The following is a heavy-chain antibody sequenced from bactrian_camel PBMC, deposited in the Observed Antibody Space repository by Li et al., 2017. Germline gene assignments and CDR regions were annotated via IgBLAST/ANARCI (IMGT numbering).Heavy chain of an antibody. Sequence: VESGGGSVQAGGSLRLSCVAVQDTTKRNAMAWFRQGPGGKEREGLAAIYGGGATYTERTYYADSVEGRFTISRDNAKNTLYLQLNNLKIEDTGTYYCTRGSEAPRGQGTQVTVS. CDR1: QDTTKRNA. CDR3: TRGSEAP. CDR2: IYGGGATYTERT. J-gene: IGHJ4*01. V-gene: IGHV3S31*01.